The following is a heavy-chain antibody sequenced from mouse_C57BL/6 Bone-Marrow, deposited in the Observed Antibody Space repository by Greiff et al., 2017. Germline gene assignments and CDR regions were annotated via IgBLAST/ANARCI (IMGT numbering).Heavy chain of an antibody. D-gene: IGHD3-3*01. CDR1: GFTFSSYG. Sequence: VQLKESGGDLVKPGGSLKLSCAASGFTFSSYGMSWVRQTPDKRLEWVATISSGGSYTYYPDSVKGRFTISRDKAKNTLYLQMSSLESEDTAMYYSARLAGYYAMDYWGQGTSVTVSS. J-gene: IGHJ4*01. V-gene: IGHV5-6*01. CDR2: ISSGGSYT. CDR3: ARLAGYYAMDY.